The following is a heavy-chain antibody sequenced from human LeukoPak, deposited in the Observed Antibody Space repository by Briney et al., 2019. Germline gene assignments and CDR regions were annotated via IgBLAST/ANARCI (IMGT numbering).Heavy chain of an antibody. CDR3: TTDYYESSAYYKY. V-gene: IGHV3-15*01. D-gene: IGHD3-22*01. CDR1: GFTFSNYW. Sequence: GGSLRLSCVASGFTFSNYWMTWVRQAPGKGLEWVGRIKSKTDAGTTDYAAPVKGRFIISRDDSKNTLYLQMNSLKTEDTAVYYCTTDYYESSAYYKYWGQGTLVTVSS. CDR2: IKSKTDAGTT. J-gene: IGHJ4*02.